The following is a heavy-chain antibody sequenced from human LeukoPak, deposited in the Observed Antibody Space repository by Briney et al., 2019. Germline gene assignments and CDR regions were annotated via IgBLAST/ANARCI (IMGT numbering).Heavy chain of an antibody. CDR1: GVSISSSNSY. CDR3: ARDHIVVVVAANAPSNWFDP. Sequence: SETLSLTCTVSGVSISSSNSYWGWIRQPPGKGLEWIGSIYYSGNTYYNASLKSQVSISIDTSKNQFSLKLSSVTAADTAVYYCARDHIVVVVAANAPSNWFDPWGQGTLVTVSS. D-gene: IGHD2-15*01. J-gene: IGHJ5*02. V-gene: IGHV4-39*02. CDR2: IYYSGNT.